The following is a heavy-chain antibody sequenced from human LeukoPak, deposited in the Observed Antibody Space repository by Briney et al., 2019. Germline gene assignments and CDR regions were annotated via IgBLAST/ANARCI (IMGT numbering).Heavy chain of an antibody. CDR1: GFTFSVYA. CDR3: VKDGLAFCGGDCYSYFDY. J-gene: IGHJ4*02. CDR2: IISNGGST. V-gene: IGHV3-64D*06. D-gene: IGHD2-21*02. Sequence: PGGSLRLSCSAPGFTFSVYAIHWVRQAPGKGLEYVSTIISNGGSTYYADSVKGRFTISRDNSKNTVSLQMSSLRAEDTALYYCVKDGLAFCGGDCYSYFDYWGQGTLVTVSS.